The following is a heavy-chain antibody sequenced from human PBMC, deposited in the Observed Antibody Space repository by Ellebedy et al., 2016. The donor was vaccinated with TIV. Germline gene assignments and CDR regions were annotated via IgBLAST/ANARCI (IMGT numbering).Heavy chain of an antibody. CDR1: GFTFSSYG. Sequence: PGGSLRLSCAASGFTFSSYGMHWVRQAPGKGLEWLAVIWYDGSNKYYADSVKGRFTISRDNSKNTLYLQMNSLRAEDTAVYYCARHMTEHSSSWYGPRNYYGMDVWGQGTTVTVSS. J-gene: IGHJ6*02. CDR3: ARHMTEHSSSWYGPRNYYGMDV. D-gene: IGHD6-13*01. V-gene: IGHV3-33*01. CDR2: IWYDGSNK.